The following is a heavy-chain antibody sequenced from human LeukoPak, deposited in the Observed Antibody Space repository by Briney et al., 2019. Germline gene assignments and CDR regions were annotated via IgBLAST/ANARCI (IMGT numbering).Heavy chain of an antibody. CDR3: AKIPKGGYFDS. V-gene: IGHV3-53*05. Sequence: GGSLRLSCAASGFTVSSNYMSWVRQAPGKGLEWVSVIYSGGSTYYADSVKGRFTISRDNSKNTLYLQMNSLRAEDTAAYYCAKIPKGGYFDSWGQGTLVTVSS. CDR2: IYSGGST. CDR1: GFTVSSNY. J-gene: IGHJ4*02. D-gene: IGHD2-2*01.